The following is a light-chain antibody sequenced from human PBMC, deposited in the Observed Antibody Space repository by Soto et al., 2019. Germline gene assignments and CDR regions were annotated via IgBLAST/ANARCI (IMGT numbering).Light chain of an antibody. Sequence: EIVLTQSPATLSVSPGERATLSCRASQSVSSNLAWYQQKPGQAPSLFIYGATNRATGVTDRFSGSGSGTAFTLTISRLEPEDFAVYYCQQYGSSGTFGQGTKVDI. CDR2: GAT. J-gene: IGKJ1*01. CDR3: QQYGSSGT. CDR1: QSVSSN. V-gene: IGKV3-20*01.